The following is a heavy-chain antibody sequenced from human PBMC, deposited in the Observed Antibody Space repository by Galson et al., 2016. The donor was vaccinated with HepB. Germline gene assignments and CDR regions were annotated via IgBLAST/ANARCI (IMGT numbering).Heavy chain of an antibody. V-gene: IGHV4-38-2*01. CDR2: FYRSETT. D-gene: IGHD4-17*01. Sequence: ETLSLTCAVSGYSISSSYYWGWIRQSPGKGLEWIASFYRSETTYYAPSLKSRVTISVDTSKNQFSLKLSSVTAADTAVYYCARAGTTVTTHYYYLDSWGQGTLVTVSP. CDR3: ARAGTTVTTHYYYLDS. J-gene: IGHJ4*02. CDR1: GYSISSSYY.